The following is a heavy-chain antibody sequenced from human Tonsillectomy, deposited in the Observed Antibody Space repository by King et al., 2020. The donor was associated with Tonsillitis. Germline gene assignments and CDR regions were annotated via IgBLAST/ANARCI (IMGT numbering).Heavy chain of an antibody. D-gene: IGHD2/OR15-2a*01. CDR3: AKDLSRGGNSAPDALDI. V-gene: IGHV3-23*04. Sequence: DVQLVESGGGLLQPGESLRLSCAASGFIFSSFPMSWVRQAPGKGLEWVSSITGSGGNTYYADSVKGRFTISRDNSKNTVYLHMKSLRAEDTAIYYCAKDLSRGGNSAPDALDIWGQGTMVTLSS. CDR1: GFIFSSFP. CDR2: ITGSGGNT. J-gene: IGHJ3*02.